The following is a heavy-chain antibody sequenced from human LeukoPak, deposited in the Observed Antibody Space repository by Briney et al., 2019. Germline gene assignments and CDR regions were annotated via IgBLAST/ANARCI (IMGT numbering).Heavy chain of an antibody. CDR2: IKPDGSQK. CDR3: GPKSY. Sequence: GGSLRLSCAASGFMFSNYWMSWVRQAPGKGLEWVANIKPDGSQKYYVDSVKGRFTISRDNAKNSLSLQMNSLRAEDMAVYYCGPKSYWGQGTLVTVSS. V-gene: IGHV3-7*01. J-gene: IGHJ4*02. CDR1: GFMFSNYW.